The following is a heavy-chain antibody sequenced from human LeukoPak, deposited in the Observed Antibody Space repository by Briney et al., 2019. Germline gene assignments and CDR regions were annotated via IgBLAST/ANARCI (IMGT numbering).Heavy chain of an antibody. J-gene: IGHJ6*02. CDR3: ARGSYCSGGSCYSYYYYYYGMDV. Sequence: SETLSLTCTVSGASISSYFWSWIRQPAGKGLEWIGRIYTSGSTNYNPSLKSRVTISVDTSKNQFSLKLSPVTAADTAVYYCARGSYCSGGSCYSYYYYYYGMDVWGQGTTVTVSS. CDR1: GASISSYF. D-gene: IGHD2-15*01. V-gene: IGHV4-4*07. CDR2: IYTSGST.